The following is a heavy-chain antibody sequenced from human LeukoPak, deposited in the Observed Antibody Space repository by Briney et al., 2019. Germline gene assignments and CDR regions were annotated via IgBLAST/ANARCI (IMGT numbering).Heavy chain of an antibody. CDR1: GSTFTDYY. Sequence: ASVKVSRKASGSTFTDYYIHWVRQAPGQGLEWMGWINPASGGTNSAQKFQGRVTMTRDTSISTAFMELSRLRSDDTAMYYCARVRAGRRRAPRECFDPWGEGTLVTVSS. CDR3: ARVRAGRRRAPRECFDP. J-gene: IGHJ5*02. CDR2: INPASGGT. D-gene: IGHD3-10*01. V-gene: IGHV1-2*02.